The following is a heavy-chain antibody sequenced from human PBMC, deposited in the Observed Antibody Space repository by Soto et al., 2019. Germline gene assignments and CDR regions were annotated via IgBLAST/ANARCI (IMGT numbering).Heavy chain of an antibody. J-gene: IGHJ5*01. V-gene: IGHV3-23*01. CDR2: ISGSGGSI. Sequence: GGSLRLSCAASGFTFSSYAMSWVRQAPGKGLEWVSAISGSGGSIYYADSVKGRFTISRDNSKNTLYLQMNSLRAEDTAVYYCAKSVYYDMMTCSPNWFVFWGPGTLVTVFS. D-gene: IGHD3-16*01. CDR3: AKSVYYDMMTCSPNWFVF. CDR1: GFTFSSYA.